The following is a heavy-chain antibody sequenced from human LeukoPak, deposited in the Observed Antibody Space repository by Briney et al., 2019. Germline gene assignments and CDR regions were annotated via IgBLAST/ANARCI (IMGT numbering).Heavy chain of an antibody. V-gene: IGHV4-59*01. Sequence: SETLSLTCTVSGGSMSPYHWGWIRQPPGKGLEWIGYIYYSGSTNYNPSLKSRVTISVDTSKNQFSLKLSSVTAADTAVYYCARVRDGYNSYDFDYWGQGTLVTVSS. CDR3: ARVRDGYNSYDFDY. D-gene: IGHD5-12*01. CDR2: IYYSGST. J-gene: IGHJ4*02. CDR1: GGSMSPYH.